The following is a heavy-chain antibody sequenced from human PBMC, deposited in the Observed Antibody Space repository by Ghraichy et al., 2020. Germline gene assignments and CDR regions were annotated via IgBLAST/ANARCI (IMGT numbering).Heavy chain of an antibody. D-gene: IGHD3-10*01. V-gene: IGHV4-34*01. CDR2: INHSGST. CDR3: ARKTDYYGSGSYYKH. CDR1: GGSFSGYY. Sequence: SQTLSLTCAVYGGSFSGYYWSWIRQPPGKGLEWIGEINHSGSTNYNPSLKSRVTISVDTSKNQFSLKLSSVTAADTAVYYCARKTDYYGSGSYYKHWGQGTLVTVSS. J-gene: IGHJ1*01.